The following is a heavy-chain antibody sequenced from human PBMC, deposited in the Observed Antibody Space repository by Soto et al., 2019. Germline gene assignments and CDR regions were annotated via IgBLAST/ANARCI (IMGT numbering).Heavy chain of an antibody. D-gene: IGHD6-19*01. CDR2: IIPLFGTA. CDR1: GGTFSTYA. CDR3: ARPKGTYSSGYYYFDF. J-gene: IGHJ4*02. V-gene: IGHV1-69*01. Sequence: QVQLEQSGGEVKQPGSSVRVSCKTSGGTFSTYAINWVRQAPGQGLEWMGAIIPLFGTAGYSQKFQGRVTITADESTSTAYMELSSLRLDDTAVYFCARPKGTYSSGYYYFDFWGQGTLVTVSS.